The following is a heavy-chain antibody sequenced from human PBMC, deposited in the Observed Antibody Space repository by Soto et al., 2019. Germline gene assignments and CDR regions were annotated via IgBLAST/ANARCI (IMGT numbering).Heavy chain of an antibody. CDR1: GFTFSSYG. CDR3: AREGVYYYYGMDV. J-gene: IGHJ6*02. V-gene: IGHV3-30*03. CDR2: ISDDGSKK. D-gene: IGHD3-16*01. Sequence: SGGSLRLSCAASGFTFSSYGMHWVRQAPGKGMEWVAVISDDGSKKNYVDSVKGRFAISRDNAKNSLYLQMNSLRDEDTAVYYCAREGVYYYYGMDVWGQGTTVTVSS.